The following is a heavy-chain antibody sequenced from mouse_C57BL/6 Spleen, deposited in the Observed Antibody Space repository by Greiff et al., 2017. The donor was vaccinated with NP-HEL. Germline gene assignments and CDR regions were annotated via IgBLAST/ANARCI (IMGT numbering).Heavy chain of an antibody. V-gene: IGHV14-4*01. CDR2: IDPENGDT. CDR3: ARCGSSYFDY. CDR1: GFNIKDDY. Sequence: VQLQQSGAELVRPGASVKLSCTASGFNIKDDYMHWVKQRPEQGLEWIGWIDPENGDTEYASKFQGKATITADTSSSTAYMQLSSLTSEDSAVYYCARCGSSYFDYWGQGTTLTVSS. D-gene: IGHD1-1*01. J-gene: IGHJ2*01.